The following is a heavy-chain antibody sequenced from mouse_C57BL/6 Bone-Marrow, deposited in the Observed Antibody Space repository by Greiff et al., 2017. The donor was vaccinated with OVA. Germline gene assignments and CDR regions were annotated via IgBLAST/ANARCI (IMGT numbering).Heavy chain of an antibody. Sequence: EVKLMESGAELVRPGSSVKMSCKTSGYTFTSYGINWVKQRPGQGLEWIGYIYIGNGYTEYNEKFKGKATLTSDTSSSTAYMQLSSLTSEDSAIYFCARSPIYYYGLFDVWGTGTTVTVSS. D-gene: IGHD1-1*01. V-gene: IGHV1-58*01. CDR3: ARSPIYYYGLFDV. CDR2: IYIGNGYT. J-gene: IGHJ1*03. CDR1: GYTFTSYG.